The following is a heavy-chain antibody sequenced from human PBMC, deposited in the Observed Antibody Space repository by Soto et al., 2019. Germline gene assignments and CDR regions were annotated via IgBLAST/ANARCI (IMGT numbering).Heavy chain of an antibody. Sequence: SETLSLTCAVSGGSISSGGYYWNWIRQHPGKGLEWIGYIYYSGSTYYNPSLKSRITISVDTSKNQFSLKLSSVTAADTAVYYCARHSDDYPFSYWGQGTLVTVSS. J-gene: IGHJ4*02. D-gene: IGHD4-17*01. CDR3: ARHSDDYPFSY. CDR1: GGSISSGGYY. V-gene: IGHV4-31*11. CDR2: IYYSGST.